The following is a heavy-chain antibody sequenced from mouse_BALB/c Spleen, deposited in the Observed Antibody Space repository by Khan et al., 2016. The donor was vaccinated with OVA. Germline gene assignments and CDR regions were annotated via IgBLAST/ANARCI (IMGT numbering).Heavy chain of an antibody. V-gene: IGHV1-4*01. CDR1: GYTFTSYT. CDR3: VRDGAYHRNDGWFAY. J-gene: IGHJ3*01. Sequence: QIQLVQSGAELARPGASVKMSCKASGYTFTSYTIHWIKLRPGQGLEWIGFINPSNGYTNYNQKFKDKATLTADKSSTTVHMQLSSLTSDDSAVYNCVRDGAYHRNDGWFAYWGQGTLVTVSA. CDR2: INPSNGYT. D-gene: IGHD2-14*01.